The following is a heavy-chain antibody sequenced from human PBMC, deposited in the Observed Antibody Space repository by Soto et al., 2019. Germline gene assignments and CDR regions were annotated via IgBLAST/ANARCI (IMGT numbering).Heavy chain of an antibody. CDR2: ISGSGGST. V-gene: IGHV3-23*01. Sequence: GSLRLSCAASGFTFSSYAMSCFLESPVKVLEWVSAISGSGGSTYYADSVKGRFTISRDNSKNTLYLQMNSLRAEDTAVYYCAAYGTDAFDIWGQGTMGTVSS. D-gene: IGHD2-21*01. CDR3: AAYGTDAFDI. J-gene: IGHJ3*02. CDR1: GFTFSSYA.